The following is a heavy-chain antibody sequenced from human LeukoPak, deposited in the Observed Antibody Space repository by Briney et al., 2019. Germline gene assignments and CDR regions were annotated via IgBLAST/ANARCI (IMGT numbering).Heavy chain of an antibody. D-gene: IGHD1-26*01. CDR1: GFTFSSYS. J-gene: IGHJ4*02. CDR3: ARDSPPGTF. Sequence: GGSLRLSCAASGFTFSSYSMNWGRQAPGKGLEWVSYISSSGSTIYYADSVKGRFTISRDNAKNSLYLQMNSLRAEDTAVYYCARDSPPGTFWGQGTLVTVSS. CDR2: ISSSGSTI. V-gene: IGHV3-48*01.